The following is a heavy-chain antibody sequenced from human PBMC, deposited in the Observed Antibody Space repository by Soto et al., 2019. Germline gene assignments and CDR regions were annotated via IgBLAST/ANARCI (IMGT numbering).Heavy chain of an antibody. D-gene: IGHD3-22*01. CDR2: IYYSGST. CDR1: GGSISSYY. Sequence: SETLSLTCTVSGGSISSYYWCWIRQPPGKGLEWIGYIYYSGSTNYNPSLKSRVTISVDTSKNKFSLKLSSVTAADTAVYYCARSSGYYYDSSGYYSNWFDPWGQGTLVTVSS. CDR3: ARSSGYYYDSSGYYSNWFDP. J-gene: IGHJ5*02. V-gene: IGHV4-59*01.